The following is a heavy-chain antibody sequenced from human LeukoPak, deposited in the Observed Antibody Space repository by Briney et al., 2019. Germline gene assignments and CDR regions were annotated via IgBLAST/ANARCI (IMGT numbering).Heavy chain of an antibody. V-gene: IGHV4-59*01. D-gene: IGHD3-10*01. CDR1: GGSISSYY. CDR3: AREIYASGTYLDY. J-gene: IGHJ4*02. CDR2: IYDSGST. Sequence: KTSETLSLTCTVSGGSISSYYWSWIRQPPGKGLEWIGYIYDSGSTNYNPSLRSRVTISVDTSMNQFSLKLSSVTAADTAVYYCAREIYASGTYLDYWGQGILVTVSS.